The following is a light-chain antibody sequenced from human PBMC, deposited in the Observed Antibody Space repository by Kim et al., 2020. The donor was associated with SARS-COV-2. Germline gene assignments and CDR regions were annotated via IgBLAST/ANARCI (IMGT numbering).Light chain of an antibody. Sequence: EIVMTQSPHTLSVSPGERATLSCRASHSVGTKLAWYQQTPGQAPRLLMYDASSRASGTPARFSGSGSGTDFTLTISSLQSEDFATYHCQQYSYWPYTFGQGTKLEI. J-gene: IGKJ2*01. CDR1: HSVGTK. V-gene: IGKV3D-15*01. CDR2: DAS. CDR3: QQYSYWPYT.